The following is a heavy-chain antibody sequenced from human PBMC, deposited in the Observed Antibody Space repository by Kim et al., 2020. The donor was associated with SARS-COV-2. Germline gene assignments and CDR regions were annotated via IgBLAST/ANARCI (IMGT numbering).Heavy chain of an antibody. V-gene: IGHV4-34*01. Sequence: GSTNNNPSLKSRVTISVDTSKNQFSLKLSSVTAAVTAVYYCARGSGAFDIWGQGTMVTVSS. CDR2: GST. CDR3: ARGSGAFDI. J-gene: IGHJ3*02.